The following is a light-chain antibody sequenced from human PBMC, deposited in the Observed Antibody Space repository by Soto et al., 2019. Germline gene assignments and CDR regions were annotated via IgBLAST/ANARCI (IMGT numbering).Light chain of an antibody. CDR1: QSVSNNY. Sequence: EIVLGQSPGTLSLSPGEGATLSCMASQSVSNNYLAWYQQKPGQAPRLLIYGASNRATGIPDRFSGSGSGTDFTLTISRLEPEDFAVYYCQQYGSSGTFGQGTKVDIK. J-gene: IGKJ1*01. CDR2: GAS. CDR3: QQYGSSGT. V-gene: IGKV3-20*01.